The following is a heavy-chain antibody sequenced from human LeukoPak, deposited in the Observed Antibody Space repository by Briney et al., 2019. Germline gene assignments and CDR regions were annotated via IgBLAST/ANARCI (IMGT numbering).Heavy chain of an antibody. CDR1: GFTFSSHG. CDR2: ISDSGGIT. D-gene: IGHD2-15*01. Sequence: GGSLTLSCAASGFTFSSHGMSWVRQAPGKGLEWVSDISDSGGITYYADSVKGRFTISRDSSKNTLYLQMNSLRAEDTAIYYCAKDRYCYDGSCYSLSDYWGQGTLVTVSS. V-gene: IGHV3-23*01. CDR3: AKDRYCYDGSCYSLSDY. J-gene: IGHJ4*02.